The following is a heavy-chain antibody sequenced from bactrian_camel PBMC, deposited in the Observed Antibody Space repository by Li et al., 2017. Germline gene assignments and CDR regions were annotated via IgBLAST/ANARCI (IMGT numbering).Heavy chain of an antibody. Sequence: HVQLVESGGGSVQAGGSLRLSCVASGGTASDTCLGWFRQAPGKEREGVAIRDRDGHTRYADSVKGRFTISQDKAKNTMYLQLNNLKPEDTSVYYCAADRGYGLGCLSDSGYRGQGTQVTVS. CDR3: AADRGYGLGCLSDSGY. CDR1: GGTASDTC. D-gene: IGHD1*01. V-gene: IGHV3S53*01. CDR2: RDRDGHT. J-gene: IGHJ6*01.